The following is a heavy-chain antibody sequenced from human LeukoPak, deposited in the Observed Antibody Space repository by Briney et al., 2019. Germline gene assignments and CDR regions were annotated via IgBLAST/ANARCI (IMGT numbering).Heavy chain of an antibody. V-gene: IGHV3-23*01. D-gene: IGHD5-24*01. J-gene: IGHJ4*02. CDR3: AKDDAWLQYGN. Sequence: GGPLRLSCAASGFTFSSYGMSWVRQAPGKGLEWVSTISGGGVSTYYADSVKGRFTISRDNSKGTVYLQMNSLRPEDTAVYYCAKDDAWLQYGNWGRGTLVTVSS. CDR2: ISGGGVST. CDR1: GFTFSSYG.